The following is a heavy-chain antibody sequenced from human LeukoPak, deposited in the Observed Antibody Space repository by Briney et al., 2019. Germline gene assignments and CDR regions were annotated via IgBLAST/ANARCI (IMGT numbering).Heavy chain of an antibody. Sequence: GGSLRLSCAASGFAFSSYAMHWVRQAPGKGLEWVAVISYDGSNKYYADSVKGRFTISRDNSKNTLYLQMNSLRAEDTAVYYCARASYYYDSSGYYRPYYYYGMDVWGQGTTVTVSS. CDR3: ARASYYYDSSGYYRPYYYYGMDV. J-gene: IGHJ6*02. CDR1: GFAFSSYA. D-gene: IGHD3-22*01. V-gene: IGHV3-30-3*01. CDR2: ISYDGSNK.